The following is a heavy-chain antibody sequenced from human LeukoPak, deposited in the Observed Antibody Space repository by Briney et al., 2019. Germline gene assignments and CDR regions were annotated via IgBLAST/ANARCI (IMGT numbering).Heavy chain of an antibody. D-gene: IGHD2/OR15-2a*01. CDR2: IYYSGST. V-gene: IGHV4-59*01. J-gene: IGHJ3*02. CDR1: GGSMSSYY. CDR3: ARPNTYDVGNNAFDI. Sequence: SETLSLTCTVSGGSMSSYYWTWIRQPPGKGLEWIGYIYYSGSTHYNPSLKSRVTISVDTSKSQFSLKLSSVSAADTAVYYCARPNTYDVGNNAFDIWGQGTMVTVSS.